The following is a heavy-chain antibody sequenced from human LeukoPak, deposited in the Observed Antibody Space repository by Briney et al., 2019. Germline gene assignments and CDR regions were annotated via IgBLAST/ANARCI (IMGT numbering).Heavy chain of an antibody. D-gene: IGHD3-10*01. CDR3: ARDMGGVGARGVIIHYYYYMDV. CDR1: GGSISSGNYY. CDR2: IYTIGST. Sequence: SETLSLTCTVSGGSISSGNYYWSWLRQPAGKGLEWIGRIYTIGSTNYNPSLKSRVTISVDTSKNQFSLKLSSVTAADTAVYYCARDMGGVGARGVIIHYYYYMDVWGKGTTVTVSS. J-gene: IGHJ6*03. V-gene: IGHV4-61*02.